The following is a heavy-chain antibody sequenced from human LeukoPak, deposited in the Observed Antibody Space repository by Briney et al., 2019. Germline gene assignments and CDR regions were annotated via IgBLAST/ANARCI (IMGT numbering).Heavy chain of an antibody. CDR1: GYTFTGYY. J-gene: IGHJ6*03. CDR2: INPNSGGT. D-gene: IGHD2-2*01. V-gene: IGHV1-2*02. CDR3: ARDSGGYCSSTSCYQNYYYYYMDV. Sequence: ASVKVSCKASGYTFTGYYMHWVRQAPGQGLEWMGWINPNSGGTNYAQKFQGRVTMTRDTSISTAYMELSRLRSDDTAVYYCARDSGGYCSSTSCYQNYYYYYMDVWGKGTTVTVSS.